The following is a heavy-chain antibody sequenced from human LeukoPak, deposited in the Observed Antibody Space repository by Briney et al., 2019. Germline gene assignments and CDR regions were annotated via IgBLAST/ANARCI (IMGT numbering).Heavy chain of an antibody. D-gene: IGHD4-17*01. CDR3: ASNTPDYGDYELDY. Sequence: GGSLRLSCAASGFTFSSYAMCWVRQAPGKGLEWVSLISGSGGSTYYADSVKGRVTISRDNSKNTLYLQMNSLRAEDTAVYYCASNTPDYGDYELDYWGQGTLVTVSS. CDR1: GFTFSSYA. J-gene: IGHJ4*02. CDR2: ISGSGGST. V-gene: IGHV3-23*01.